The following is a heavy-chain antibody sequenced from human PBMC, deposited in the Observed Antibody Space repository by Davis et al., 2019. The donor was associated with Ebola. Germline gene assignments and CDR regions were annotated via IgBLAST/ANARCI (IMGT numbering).Heavy chain of an antibody. V-gene: IGHV4-39*01. D-gene: IGHD3-22*01. J-gene: IGHJ3*02. Sequence: MPSETLSLTCTVSGGSISSSSYYWGWIRQPPGKGLEWIGSIYYSGSTYYNPSLKSRVTISVDTSKNQFSLKLSSVTAADTAVYYCARQNYYDSSGYYIDAFDIWGQGTMVTVSS. CDR3: ARQNYYDSSGYYIDAFDI. CDR2: IYYSGST. CDR1: GGSISSSSYY.